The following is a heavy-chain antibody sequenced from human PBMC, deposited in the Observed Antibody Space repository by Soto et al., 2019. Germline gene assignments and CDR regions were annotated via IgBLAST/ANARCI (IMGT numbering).Heavy chain of an antibody. Sequence: GSLRLSCAASVFTFTSHSMTWVRQAPGKGLEWVSFITSNSNYIYYADSVRGRFTISRDNAKNSLYLQINSLRAEDTAVYYCARGQRWQDYWGQGTLVTVSS. V-gene: IGHV3-21*01. CDR3: ARGQRWQDY. CDR2: ITSNSNYI. CDR1: VFTFTSHS. J-gene: IGHJ4*02. D-gene: IGHD4-17*01.